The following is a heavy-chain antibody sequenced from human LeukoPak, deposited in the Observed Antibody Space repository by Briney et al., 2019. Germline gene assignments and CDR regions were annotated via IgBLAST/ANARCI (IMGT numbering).Heavy chain of an antibody. D-gene: IGHD3-10*01. CDR3: ARGSDYYGSGIKYNWFDP. CDR2: IHYSGST. V-gene: IGHV4-59*01. J-gene: IGHJ5*02. Sequence: SETLSLTCTVSGGSISTYYWSWIRQPPGQGLEWIGYIHYSGSTNYNPSLKSRVTISVDTSKNQFSLTLKSVTAADTAVYYCARGSDYYGSGIKYNWFDPWGQGTLVTVSS. CDR1: GGSISTYY.